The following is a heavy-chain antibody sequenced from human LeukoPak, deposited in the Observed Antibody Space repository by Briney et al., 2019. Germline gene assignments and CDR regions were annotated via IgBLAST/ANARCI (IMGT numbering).Heavy chain of an antibody. V-gene: IGHV4-30-4*08. CDR3: AAGGYSSSMDLYFDY. Sequence: SETLSLTCTVSGGSISSSSYYWSWIRQPPGKGLEWIGYIYYSGSTYYNPSLKSRVTISVDTSKNQFSLKLSSVTAADTAVYYCAAGGYSSSMDLYFDYWGQGTLVTVSS. CDR2: IYYSGST. J-gene: IGHJ4*02. D-gene: IGHD6-6*01. CDR1: GGSISSSSYY.